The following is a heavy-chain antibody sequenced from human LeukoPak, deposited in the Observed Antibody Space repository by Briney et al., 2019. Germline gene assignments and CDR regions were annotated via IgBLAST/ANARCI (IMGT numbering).Heavy chain of an antibody. Sequence: GGSLRLSCAASGFTFSSYWMSWVRQAAGKGLEWVASIDQDGSDKFSVDSVKGRFTISRDNARNSMYLQMNSLRAEDTAVYYCALMNIYRTSFDYWGQGTLVTVSS. D-gene: IGHD1/OR15-1a*01. V-gene: IGHV3-7*01. CDR2: IDQDGSDK. CDR1: GFTFSSYW. CDR3: ALMNIYRTSFDY. J-gene: IGHJ4*02.